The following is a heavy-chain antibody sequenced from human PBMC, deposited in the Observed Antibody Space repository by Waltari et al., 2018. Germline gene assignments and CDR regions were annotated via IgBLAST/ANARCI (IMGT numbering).Heavy chain of an antibody. V-gene: IGHV3-30-3*01. J-gene: IGHJ4*02. CDR1: RSAFKDDL. CDR3: AREGYTSGRAGNFDY. CDR2: MSYDGYSR. Sequence: LVESGGAVVQSGRSLRLSWAHSRSAFKDDLMPWVRQATGKGLEWGSAMSYDGYSRYYADSVKGRFTISRDDSLKTVYLQLDSLRVEDTAVYYCAREGYTSGRAGNFDYWGQGTLVTVSS. D-gene: IGHD2-15*01.